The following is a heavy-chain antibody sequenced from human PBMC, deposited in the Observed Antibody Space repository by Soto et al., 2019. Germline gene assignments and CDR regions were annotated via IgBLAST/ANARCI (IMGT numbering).Heavy chain of an antibody. Sequence: SVKVSCKASGFTFTSSAVQWVRQARGQRLEWIGWIVVGSGNTNYAQKSQERVTITRDMSTSTAYMELSSLRSEDTAVYYCAAFKYCSGGSCRYYFDYWGQGTLVTVS. CDR1: GFTFTSSA. CDR3: AAFKYCSGGSCRYYFDY. V-gene: IGHV1-58*01. CDR2: IVVGSGNT. D-gene: IGHD2-15*01. J-gene: IGHJ4*02.